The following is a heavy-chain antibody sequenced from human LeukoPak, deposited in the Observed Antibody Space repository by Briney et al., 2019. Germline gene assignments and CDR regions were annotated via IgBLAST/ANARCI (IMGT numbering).Heavy chain of an antibody. J-gene: IGHJ4*02. CDR2: IYTSGST. D-gene: IGHD2-2*02. CDR1: GGSISSYY. Sequence: SETLSLTCTVSGGSISSYYWSWIRQPAGKGLEWIGRIYTSGSTNYNPSLKSRVTISVDTSKNQFSLKLSSVTAADTAVYYCAREGVVVPAAIGADYFDYWGQGALVTVSS. V-gene: IGHV4-4*07. CDR3: AREGVVVPAAIGADYFDY.